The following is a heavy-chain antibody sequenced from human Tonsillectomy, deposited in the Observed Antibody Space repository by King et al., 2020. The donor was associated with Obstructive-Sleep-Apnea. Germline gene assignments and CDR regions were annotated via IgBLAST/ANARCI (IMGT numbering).Heavy chain of an antibody. CDR2: IYWNDDK. Sequence: ITLKESGPTLVKPTQTLTLTCTFSGFSLSTSGVGVGWIRQPPGKALDWLALIYWNDDKRYSPSLKSRLTTTKDTSKNQVVLPMTNMDPVDTATYYCAHRYFDWLLYYDAFDIWGQGTMVTVSS. CDR1: GFSLSTSGVG. J-gene: IGHJ3*02. D-gene: IGHD3-9*01. CDR3: AHRYFDWLLYYDAFDI. V-gene: IGHV2-5*01.